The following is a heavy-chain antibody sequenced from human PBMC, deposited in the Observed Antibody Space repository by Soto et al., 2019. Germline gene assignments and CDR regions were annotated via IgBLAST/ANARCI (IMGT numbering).Heavy chain of an antibody. D-gene: IGHD3-3*01. V-gene: IGHV1-18*01. CDR2: ISAYNGNT. Sequence: GASVKVSWKASGYTFTSYGISWVRQAPGQGLEWMGWISAYNGNTNYAQKLQGRVTMTTDTSTSTAYMELRSLRSDDTAVYYCARYYDFWSGFSAAFDIWGQGTMVTVSS. J-gene: IGHJ3*02. CDR3: ARYYDFWSGFSAAFDI. CDR1: GYTFTSYG.